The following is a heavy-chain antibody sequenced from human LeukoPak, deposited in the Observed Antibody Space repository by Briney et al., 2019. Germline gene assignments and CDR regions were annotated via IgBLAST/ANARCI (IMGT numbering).Heavy chain of an antibody. V-gene: IGHV3-30-3*01. J-gene: IGHJ6*02. CDR3: ARGPRGDGYNGYYYYGMDV. Sequence: AGGSLRLSCAAFGFTFSSYAMHWVRQAPGKGLEWVAVISYDGSNKYYADSVKGRFTISRDNSKNTLYLQMNSLRAEDTAVYYCARGPRGDGYNGYYYYGMDVWGQGTTVTVSS. D-gene: IGHD5-24*01. CDR2: ISYDGSNK. CDR1: GFTFSSYA.